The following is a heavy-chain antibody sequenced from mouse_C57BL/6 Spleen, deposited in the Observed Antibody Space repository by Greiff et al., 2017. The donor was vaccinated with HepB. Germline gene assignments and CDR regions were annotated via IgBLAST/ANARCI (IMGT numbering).Heavy chain of an antibody. CDR3: ARDSSGYDYYAMDY. J-gene: IGHJ4*01. V-gene: IGHV1-22*01. CDR1: GYTFTDYN. CDR2: INPNNGGT. Sequence: EVQLQQSGPELVKPGASVKMSCQASGYTFTDYNMHWVQQSHGKSLEWIGYINPNNGGTSYNQKFKGKATLTVNKSSSPADMELRSLTSEDSAVYYCARDSSGYDYYAMDYWGQGTSVTGSS. D-gene: IGHD3-2*02.